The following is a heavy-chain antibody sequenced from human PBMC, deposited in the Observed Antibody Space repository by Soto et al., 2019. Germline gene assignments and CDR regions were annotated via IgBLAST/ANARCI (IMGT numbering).Heavy chain of an antibody. CDR1: GGTFSRYA. D-gene: IGHD6-13*01. V-gene: IGHV1-69*01. CDR2: IIPMFGTT. CDR3: ARASIHGSSWYFWFDP. Sequence: QVQLVQSGAEVRKPGSSVKVSCKASGGTFSRYAINWVRQAPGQGLEWMGGIIPMFGTTNYAQKFKGRVTITADESTSTVYMDLNTLRSEDAAVYYCARASIHGSSWYFWFDPWGHGTLVTVSS. J-gene: IGHJ5*02.